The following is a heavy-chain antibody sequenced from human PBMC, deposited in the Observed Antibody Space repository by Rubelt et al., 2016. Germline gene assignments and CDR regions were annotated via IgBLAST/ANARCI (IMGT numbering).Heavy chain of an antibody. V-gene: IGHV4-59*01. CDR1: GGSISSYY. J-gene: IGHJ4*02. Sequence: QVQLQESGPGLVKPSETLSLTCTVSGGSISSYYWSWIRQPPGKGLEWIGYSYYSGSTNYNPSLKGRVTMSVDTSKNPFSLKLGSVTAADTAVYYCAIRQPPGYWGQGTLVTVSS. D-gene: IGHD3-10*01. CDR3: AIRQPPGY. CDR2: SYYSGST.